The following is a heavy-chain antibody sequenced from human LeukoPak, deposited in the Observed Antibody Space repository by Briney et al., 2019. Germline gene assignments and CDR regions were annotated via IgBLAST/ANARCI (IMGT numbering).Heavy chain of an antibody. CDR2: ISWDGGST. CDR3: AKARYSSGWYLFDY. D-gene: IGHD6-19*01. J-gene: IGHJ4*02. CDR1: GFTFDVYA. Sequence: PGGSLRLSCAASGFTFDVYAMHWVRQAPGKGLEWVSLISWDGGSTYYADSVKGRFTISRDNSKNSLYLQMNSLRAEDTALYYCAKARYSSGWYLFDYWGQGTLVTVSS. V-gene: IGHV3-43D*04.